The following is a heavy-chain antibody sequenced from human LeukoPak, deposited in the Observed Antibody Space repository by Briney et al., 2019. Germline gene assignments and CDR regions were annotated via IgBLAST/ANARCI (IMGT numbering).Heavy chain of an antibody. CDR2: ISYDGTNK. CDR1: GFTFSSYG. J-gene: IGHJ5*02. V-gene: IGHV3-30*03. CDR3: ARNNAEYSIAVAGTGWFDP. D-gene: IGHD6-13*01. Sequence: GGSLRLSCAASGFTFSSYGMHWVRQPPGKGLEWVAVISYDGTNKYYADSVKGRFTISRDNSKNTLYLQMNSLRAEDTAVYYCARNNAEYSIAVAGTGWFDPWGQGTLVTVSS.